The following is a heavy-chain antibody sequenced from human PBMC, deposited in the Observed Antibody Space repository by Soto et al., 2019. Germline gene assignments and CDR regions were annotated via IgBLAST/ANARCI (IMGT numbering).Heavy chain of an antibody. J-gene: IGHJ6*02. CDR2: INHSGST. Sequence: SETLSLTCAVYGWPFSGYDWSWIRQPPGKGLEWIGDINHSGSTNYSPSLKSRVTISVDTSKNQLSLKLSSVTGADTAVYYCARGTYRGVIIGPRASYYYGMDVWGQGTTVTVSS. CDR3: ARGTYRGVIIGPRASYYYGMDV. D-gene: IGHD3-10*01. CDR1: GWPFSGYD. V-gene: IGHV4-34*01.